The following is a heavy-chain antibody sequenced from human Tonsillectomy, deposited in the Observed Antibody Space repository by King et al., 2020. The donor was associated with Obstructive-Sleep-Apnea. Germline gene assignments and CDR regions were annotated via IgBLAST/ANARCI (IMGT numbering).Heavy chain of an antibody. CDR1: GFTFSSYA. D-gene: IGHD4-17*01. CDR2: ISSDGSNK. J-gene: IGHJ4*02. CDR3: ARDYGDYEFFDY. Sequence: HVQLVESGGGVVQPGRSLRLSCAASGFTFSSYAMHWVRQAPGKGLEWVAVISSDGSNKYYANSVKGRFTISRDNSKNTLYLQMNSLRADDTAVDYCARDYGDYEFFDYWGQGTLVTVSS. V-gene: IGHV3-30-3*01.